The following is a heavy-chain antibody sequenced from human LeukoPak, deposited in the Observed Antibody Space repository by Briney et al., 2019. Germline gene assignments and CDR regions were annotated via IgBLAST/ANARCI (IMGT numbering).Heavy chain of an antibody. J-gene: IGHJ4*02. V-gene: IGHV4-59*01. D-gene: IGHD5-18*01. CDR3: ARGARGYSYGHFDY. CDR2: IYYSGST. Sequence: KPSETLSLTCTGSGGSISSYYWSWIRQPPGKGLEWIGYIYYSGSTNYNPSLKSRVTISVDTSKNQFSLKLSSVTAADTAVYYCARGARGYSYGHFDYWGQGTLVTVSS. CDR1: GGSISSYY.